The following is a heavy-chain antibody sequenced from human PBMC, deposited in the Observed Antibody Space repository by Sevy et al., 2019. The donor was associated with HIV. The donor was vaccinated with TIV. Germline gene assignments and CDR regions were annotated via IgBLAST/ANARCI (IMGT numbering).Heavy chain of an antibody. CDR1: GFTFSSYA. CDR3: AKSQPRSITLIVVVMGPIDY. J-gene: IGHJ4*02. D-gene: IGHD3-22*01. CDR2: ISGSGGST. Sequence: GGSLRLSCAASGFTFSSYAMSWVRQAPGKGLEWVSAISGSGGSTYYADSVKGRFTTSRDNSKSTLYLQMNSLRAEDTAVYYCAKSQPRSITLIVVVMGPIDYWGQGTLVTVSS. V-gene: IGHV3-23*01.